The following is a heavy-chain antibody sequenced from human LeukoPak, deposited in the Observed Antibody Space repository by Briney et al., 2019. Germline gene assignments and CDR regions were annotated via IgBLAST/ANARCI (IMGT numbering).Heavy chain of an antibody. D-gene: IGHD1-26*01. J-gene: IGHJ3*02. Sequence: PGGSLRLSCAASGFTFSNYAVHWVRQAPGKAPEYVSAITGNGGNTYYANSVKGRFTISRDNSKNTLYLQMGSLRAEDMAVYYCARVGSWDAFDIWGQGTMVTVSS. V-gene: IGHV3-64*01. CDR1: GFTFSNYA. CDR2: ITGNGGNT. CDR3: ARVGSWDAFDI.